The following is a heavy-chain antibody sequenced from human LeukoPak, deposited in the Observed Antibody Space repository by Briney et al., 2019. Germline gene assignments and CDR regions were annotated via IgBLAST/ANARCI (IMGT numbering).Heavy chain of an antibody. CDR1: GYSISSGYY. D-gene: IGHD6-19*01. CDR3: ARESIAVAGTGYYGMDV. J-gene: IGHJ6*02. V-gene: IGHV4-38-2*02. CDR2: IYHSGTT. Sequence: SETLSLTCTVSGYSISSGYYWGWIRQSPGKGLEWIGNIYHSGTTYYNPSLKSRATISVDTSKNQFSLKLSSVTAADTAVYYCARESIAVAGTGYYGMDVWGQGTTVTVSS.